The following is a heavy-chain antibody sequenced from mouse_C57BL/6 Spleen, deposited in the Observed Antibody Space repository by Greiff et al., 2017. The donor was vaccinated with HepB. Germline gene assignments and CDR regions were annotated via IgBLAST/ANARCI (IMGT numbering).Heavy chain of an antibody. CDR2: IHPSDSDT. CDR1: GYTFTSYW. CDR3: AMGALTGSFAY. D-gene: IGHD4-1*01. Sequence: VKLQEPGAELVKPGASVKVSCKASGYTFTSYWMHWVKQRPGQGLEWIGRIHPSDSDTNYNQKFKGKATLTVDKSSSTAYMQLSSLTSEDSAVYYCAMGALTGSFAYWGQGTLVTVSA. V-gene: IGHV1-74*01. J-gene: IGHJ3*01.